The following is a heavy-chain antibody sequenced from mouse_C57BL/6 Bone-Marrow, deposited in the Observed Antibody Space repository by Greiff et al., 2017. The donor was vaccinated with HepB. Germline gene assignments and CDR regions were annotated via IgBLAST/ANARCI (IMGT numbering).Heavy chain of an antibody. CDR3: ARDSYGSSDFDY. J-gene: IGHJ2*01. Sequence: EVKLMESGPGLVKPSQSLSLTCSVTGYSITSGYYWNWIRQFPGNKLEWMGYISYDGSNNYNPSLKNRISITRDTSKNQFFLKLNSVTTEDTATYYCARDSYGSSDFDYWGQGTTLTVSS. CDR2: ISYDGSN. CDR1: GYSITSGYY. V-gene: IGHV3-6*01. D-gene: IGHD1-1*01.